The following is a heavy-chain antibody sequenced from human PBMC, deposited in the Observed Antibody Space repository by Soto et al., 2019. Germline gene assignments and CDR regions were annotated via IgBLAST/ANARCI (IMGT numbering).Heavy chain of an antibody. CDR2: ISSSGSTI. CDR1: GFTFSDYY. CDR3: ARDIPLELEPNYYYYYGMDV. Sequence: GGSLRLSCAASGFTFSDYYMSWIRQAPGKGLEWVSYISSSGSTIYYADSVKGRFTISRDNAKNSLYLQMNSLRAEDTAVYYCARDIPLELEPNYYYYYGMDVWGQGTTGTGS. V-gene: IGHV3-11*01. J-gene: IGHJ6*02. D-gene: IGHD1-1*01.